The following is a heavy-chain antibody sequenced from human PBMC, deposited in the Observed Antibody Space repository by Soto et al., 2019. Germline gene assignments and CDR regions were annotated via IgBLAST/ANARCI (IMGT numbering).Heavy chain of an antibody. CDR2: IKQDGSEK. V-gene: IGHV3-7*03. CDR3: ARGGRRSGSYADAFDI. J-gene: IGHJ3*02. CDR1: GFTFSTYW. Sequence: EVQLVESGGGLVQSGGSLRLSCAASGFTFSTYWMSWVRQAPGKGLEWVANIKQDGSEKYYVDSVKGRFTISRDNAKNSLYLQMNSLRAEDTAVYYCARGGRRSGSYADAFDIWGQGTVVTVSS. D-gene: IGHD1-26*01.